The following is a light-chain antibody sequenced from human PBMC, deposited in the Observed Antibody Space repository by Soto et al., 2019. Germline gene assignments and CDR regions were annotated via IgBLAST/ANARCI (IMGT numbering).Light chain of an antibody. CDR2: EVN. CDR1: SSDIGAYDY. J-gene: IGLJ1*01. V-gene: IGLV2-14*01. Sequence: ALAQPASLSGSPGQSITISCTGTSSDIGAYDYVSWFQQHPGKAPKLMISEVNNRPSGVSNRFSGSKSGNTAYLTISGLLPEDEADYYCHSYTRSSTYVFGSGTKVTVL. CDR3: HSYTRSSTYV.